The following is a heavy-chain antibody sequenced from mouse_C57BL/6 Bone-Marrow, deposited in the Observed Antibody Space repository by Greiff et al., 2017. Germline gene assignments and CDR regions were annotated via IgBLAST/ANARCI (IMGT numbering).Heavy chain of an antibody. CDR1: GYTFTDYY. V-gene: IGHV1-76*01. D-gene: IGHD2-3*01. J-gene: IGHJ2*01. CDR3: ASDDGYYDY. CDR2: IYPGSGNT. Sequence: VQLQESGAELVRPGASVKLSCTASGYTFTDYYINWVKQRPGQGLEWIARIYPGSGNTYYNEKFKGKATLTAEQSSSTAYMQLSSLTSEDSAVYFCASDDGYYDYWGQGTTLTVSS.